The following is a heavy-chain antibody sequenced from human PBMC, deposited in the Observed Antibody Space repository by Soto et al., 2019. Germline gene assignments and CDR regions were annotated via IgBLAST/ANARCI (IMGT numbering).Heavy chain of an antibody. V-gene: IGHV4-30-2*01. CDR3: ARVPDR. CDR1: GCSISSGGYS. J-gene: IGHJ5*02. D-gene: IGHD2-2*01. CDR2: IYHSGST. Sequence: SESLSLTCAVSGCSISSGGYSWSWIRQPPGKGLEWIGYIYHSGSTYYNPSLKSRVTISVDRSKNQFSLKLSSVTAADTAVYYCARVPDRWGQGTLVTVS.